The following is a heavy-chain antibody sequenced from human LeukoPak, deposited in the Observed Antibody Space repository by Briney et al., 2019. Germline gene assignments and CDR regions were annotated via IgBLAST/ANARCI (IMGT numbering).Heavy chain of an antibody. CDR2: INHSGST. D-gene: IGHD3-10*01. V-gene: IGHV4-34*01. CDR3: ARVFGYGLGSYYTPYFDY. CDR1: GGSFSGYY. Sequence: SETLSLTCAVYGGSFSGYYWSWIRQPPGKGLEWIGEINHSGSTNYNPSLKSRVTISVDTSKNQFSLKLSSVTAADTAVYYCARVFGYGLGSYYTPYFDYWGQGTLVTVSP. J-gene: IGHJ4*02.